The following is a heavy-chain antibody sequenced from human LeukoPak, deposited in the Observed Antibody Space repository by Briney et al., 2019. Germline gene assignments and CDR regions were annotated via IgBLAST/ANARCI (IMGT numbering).Heavy chain of an antibody. Sequence: QPGRSLRLSCAASGFTFSTYAMHWVRQAPGKGLEWVAVISSDGTNKYYADSVKGRFTISRDDSKNTLFVQMDSLRAEDTAVYYCTRSRSWWGYFDSWGQGTLVTVSS. J-gene: IGHJ4*02. D-gene: IGHD6-13*01. CDR3: TRSRSWWGYFDS. CDR2: ISSDGTNK. V-gene: IGHV3-30*03. CDR1: GFTFSTYA.